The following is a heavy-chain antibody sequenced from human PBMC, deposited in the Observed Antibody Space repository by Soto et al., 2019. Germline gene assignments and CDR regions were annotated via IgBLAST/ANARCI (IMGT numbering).Heavy chain of an antibody. CDR2: IYYRGST. CDR1: GGSISSSSYY. D-gene: IGHD7-27*01. J-gene: IGHJ4*02. CDR3: ARQLRSGAGLFDY. Sequence: QLQLQESGPGLVKPSETLSLTCTVSGGSISSSSYYWGWIRQPPGKGLEWIGSIYYRGSTYYNPSLKSRVTISVDTSKTQFSLKLSSVTAADTAVYYCARQLRSGAGLFDYWGQGTLVTVSS. V-gene: IGHV4-39*01.